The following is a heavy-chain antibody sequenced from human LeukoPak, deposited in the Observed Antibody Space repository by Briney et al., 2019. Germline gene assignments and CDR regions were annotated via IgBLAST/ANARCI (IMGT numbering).Heavy chain of an antibody. CDR2: IYYSGAT. J-gene: IGHJ3*02. D-gene: IGHD2-15*01. CDR3: AWTKDCSGGSCYSLTGGAFDI. Sequence: PSETLSLTCTVSGGSISSGTYYWSWIRQPPGKGLEWIGYIYYSGATYYNPSLKSRVAISVDTSKNQFSLKLSSVTAADTAVYYCAWTKDCSGGSCYSLTGGAFDIWGQGTMVTVSS. CDR1: GGSISSGTYY. V-gene: IGHV4-31*03.